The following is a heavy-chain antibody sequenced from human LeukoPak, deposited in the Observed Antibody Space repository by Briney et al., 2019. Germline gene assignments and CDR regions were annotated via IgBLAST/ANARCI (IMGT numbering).Heavy chain of an antibody. CDR3: AKRGVVIRVILVGFHKEAYYFDS. J-gene: IGHJ4*02. CDR1: GITLSNYG. Sequence: GGSLRLSCAVSGITLSNYGMSWVRQAPGKGLEWVAGICGSGGRTNYADSVKGRFTISRDNPKNTLYLQMNSLRAEDMAVYFCAKRGVVIRVILVGFHKEAYYFDSWGQGALVIVSS. D-gene: IGHD3-22*01. CDR2: ICGSGGRT. V-gene: IGHV3-23*01.